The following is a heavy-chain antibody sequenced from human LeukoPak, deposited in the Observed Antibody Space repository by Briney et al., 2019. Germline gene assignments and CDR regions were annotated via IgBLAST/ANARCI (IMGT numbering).Heavy chain of an antibody. Sequence: AASVKVSCKTSGYTFTNHGISWVRQAPGQGLEWMGWISAYNGNTNYVQKFRGRITMTTDTSTSTAYLQLRSLSSDDTALYYCARDLSLGRHRDGERFDSWGQGTLVTVSS. D-gene: IGHD4-17*01. J-gene: IGHJ4*02. CDR1: GYTFTNHG. CDR3: ARDLSLGRHRDGERFDS. CDR2: ISAYNGNT. V-gene: IGHV1-18*01.